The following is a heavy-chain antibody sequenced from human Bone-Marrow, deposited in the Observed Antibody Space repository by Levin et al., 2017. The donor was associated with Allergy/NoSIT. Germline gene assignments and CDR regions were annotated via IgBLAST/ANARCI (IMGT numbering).Heavy chain of an antibody. Sequence: SVKVSCKASGGTFSSVTIHWVRQAPGQGLEWMGGIIPVFGTADYAQKFQGRVTITADDSTTTAYMELSSLISEDTAVYYCARGRDDPELITAPGDYFDYWGQGTLVSVSS. CDR1: GGTFSSVT. J-gene: IGHJ4*02. CDR2: IIPVFGTA. CDR3: ARGRDDPELITAPGDYFDY. V-gene: IGHV1-69*13. D-gene: IGHD6-13*01.